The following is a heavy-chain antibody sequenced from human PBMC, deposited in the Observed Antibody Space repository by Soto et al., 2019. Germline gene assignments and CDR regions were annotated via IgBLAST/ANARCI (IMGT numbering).Heavy chain of an antibody. Sequence: QVQLVQSGSEIKTPGASVKVSCKAFGYTFTSYGIGWVRQAPGQGLEWMGWISVYNDNTNYAQKFQCRVHMTTETSSSTAYMDLRSLKSDDTAVYYCARIGFDGHWGQGTLVTVSS. CDR2: ISVYNDNT. V-gene: IGHV1-18*01. CDR3: ARIGFDGH. J-gene: IGHJ4*02. CDR1: GYTFTSYG. D-gene: IGHD3-9*01.